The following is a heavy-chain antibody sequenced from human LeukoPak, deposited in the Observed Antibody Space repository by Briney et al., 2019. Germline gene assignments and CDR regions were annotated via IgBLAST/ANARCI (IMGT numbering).Heavy chain of an antibody. V-gene: IGHV4-30-4*02. CDR3: ARGTLYDSIGYNVIGY. CDR1: GGSISSGDYY. Sequence: PSETLSLTCTVSGGSISSGDYYWSWIRQPPGKGLEWIGYIYYSGSTYYTPSLKSRVTMSVDTSKNQFSLKLSSVTAADTAVYYCARGTLYDSIGYNVIGYWGQGTLVTVSS. D-gene: IGHD3-22*01. CDR2: IYYSGST. J-gene: IGHJ4*02.